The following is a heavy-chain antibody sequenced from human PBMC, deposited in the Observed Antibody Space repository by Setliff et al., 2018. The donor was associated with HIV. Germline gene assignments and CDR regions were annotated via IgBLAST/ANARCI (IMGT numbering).Heavy chain of an antibody. D-gene: IGHD7-27*01. CDR2: IKQDGTEK. CDR1: GLTFTNYW. J-gene: IGHJ3*01. CDR3: AKIPHTGDSAYDV. V-gene: IGHV3-7*01. Sequence: PGGSLRLSCVASGLTFTNYWMTWVRQAPGKGLEWVAHIKQDGTEKHYLDSVKGRFTISRDNAKNTVYLQMNSLRAEDTALYYCAKIPHTGDSAYDVWGQGTMVTVSS.